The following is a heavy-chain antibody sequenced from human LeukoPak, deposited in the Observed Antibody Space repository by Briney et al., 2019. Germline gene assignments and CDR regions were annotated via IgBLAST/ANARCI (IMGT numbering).Heavy chain of an antibody. V-gene: IGHV4-4*09. D-gene: IGHD2-21*01. J-gene: IGHJ4*02. Sequence: SDTLSLTCTVSGDSFSAYQWSWVRQSPEKGLEWIGCINTKGETSYNPPIKSRVTTSAANTKTHISLRLTSVPTSATPAFYCWASNDAKIAPFDHWGQGAPVTVSS. CDR1: GDSFSAYQ. CDR3: WASNDAKIAPFDH. CDR2: INTKGET.